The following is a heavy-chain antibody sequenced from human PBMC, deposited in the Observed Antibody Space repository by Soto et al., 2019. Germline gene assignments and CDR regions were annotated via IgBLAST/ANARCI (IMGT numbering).Heavy chain of an antibody. D-gene: IGHD2-15*01. CDR3: ASYRYCSGGSCYPRARRDAFDI. J-gene: IGHJ3*02. CDR1: GGSFSGYY. V-gene: IGHV4-34*01. CDR2: INHSGST. Sequence: QVQLQQWGAGLLKPSETLSLTCAVYGGSFSGYYWSWIRQPPGKGLEWIGEINHSGSTNYNPSLRSRVTISVDTSTNQCSLKVSSVTAADTAVYYCASYRYCSGGSCYPRARRDAFDIWGQGTMVTVSS.